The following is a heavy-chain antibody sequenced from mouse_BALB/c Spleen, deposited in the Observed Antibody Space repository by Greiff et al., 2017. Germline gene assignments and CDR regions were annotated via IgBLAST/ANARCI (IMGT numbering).Heavy chain of an antibody. V-gene: IGHV1-63*02. J-gene: IGHJ3*01. CDR2: IYPGGGYT. D-gene: IGHD1-2*01. CDR1: GYTFTNYW. Sequence: QVQLQQSGAELVRPGTSVKISCKASGYTFTNYWLGWVKQRPGHGLEWIGDIYPGGGYTNYNEKFKGKATLTADTSSSTAYMQLSSLTSEDSAVYFCARNYGYDWFAYWGQGTLVTVSA. CDR3: ARNYGYDWFAY.